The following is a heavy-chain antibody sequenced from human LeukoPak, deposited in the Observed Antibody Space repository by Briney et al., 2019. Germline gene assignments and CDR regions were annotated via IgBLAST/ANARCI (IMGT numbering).Heavy chain of an antibody. CDR3: ASGGGDIVGATYFDY. CDR2: MYYIWST. J-gene: IGHJ4*02. V-gene: IGHV4-59*07. D-gene: IGHD1-26*01. Sequence: LSDTLSLTCSLSCGPLSSYYLRWIRQPPARGLAWVGCMYYIWSTHYNPPLKRRGTIPVDTPKNQFALKLRSVTAPGTAVYYCASGGGDIVGATYFDYWGQGTLVTVSS. CDR1: CGPLSSYY.